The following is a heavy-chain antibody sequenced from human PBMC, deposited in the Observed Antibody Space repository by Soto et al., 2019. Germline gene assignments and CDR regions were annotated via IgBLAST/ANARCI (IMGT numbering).Heavy chain of an antibody. CDR2: ISGNGGST. CDR1: GFTFSSYA. CDR3: AKASIAADYYFDY. D-gene: IGHD6-13*01. Sequence: EVQLLESGGGLVQPGGSLRLSCAASGFTFSSYAMSWVRQAPGKGLEWVSAISGNGGSTYYADSVKGRFTISRDNSKNTLYLQMNSLRAEDTAVYYCAKASIAADYYFDYWGQGTLVTVSS. V-gene: IGHV3-23*01. J-gene: IGHJ4*02.